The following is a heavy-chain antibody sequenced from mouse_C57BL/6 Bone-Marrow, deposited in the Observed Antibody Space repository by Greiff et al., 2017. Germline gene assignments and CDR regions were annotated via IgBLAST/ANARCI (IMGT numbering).Heavy chain of an antibody. V-gene: IGHV1-26*01. Sequence: EVQLQQSGPELVKPGASVKISCKASGYTFTDYYMNWVKQSHGKSLEWIGDINPNNGGTSYNQKLKGKATLTVDKSSSTAYMGLRSLTSEDSAVYYCARDYYGSSWYFDYWGQGTSLTVSS. CDR2: INPNNGGT. CDR3: ARDYYGSSWYFDY. CDR1: GYTFTDYY. D-gene: IGHD1-1*01. J-gene: IGHJ2*03.